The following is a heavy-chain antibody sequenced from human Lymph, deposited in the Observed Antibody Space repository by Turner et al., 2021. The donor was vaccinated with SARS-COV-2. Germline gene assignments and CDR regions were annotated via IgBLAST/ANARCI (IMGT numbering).Heavy chain of an antibody. J-gene: IGHJ4*02. CDR2: ISMSSSYI. CDR1: GFSSISYT. CDR3: AVERYDSSGSESYYFDY. V-gene: IGHV3-21*01. D-gene: IGHD3-22*01. Sequence: EVQLVEAGGGTVMPGGCLRLSCEASGFSSISYTMNWVGKAPGRGLECVLSISMSSSYIDYADTVKGRFTISRDNAKNSLSLQMNSLRAEDTAVYYWAVERYDSSGSESYYFDYWGQGTLVTVSS.